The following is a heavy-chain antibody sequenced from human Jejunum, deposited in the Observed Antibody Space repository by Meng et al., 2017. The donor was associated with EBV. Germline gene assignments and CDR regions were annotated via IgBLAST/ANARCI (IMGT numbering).Heavy chain of an antibody. CDR1: GGSISSSSYY. V-gene: IGHV4-39*01. D-gene: IGHD1-26*01. Sequence: QLQLQESGPGLLQPSETLSLTCTVSGGSISSSSYYWGWIRQPPGKGLEWIGTYYNSGSTYYNPSLKSRVTISVDTSKNQFSLKLISVTAADTAAYYCARQGPSGRTFDYWGQGTLVTVSS. CDR3: ARQGPSGRTFDY. J-gene: IGHJ4*02. CDR2: YYNSGST.